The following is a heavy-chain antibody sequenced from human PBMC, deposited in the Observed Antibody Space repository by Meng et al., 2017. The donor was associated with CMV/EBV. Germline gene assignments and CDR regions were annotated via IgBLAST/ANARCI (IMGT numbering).Heavy chain of an antibody. CDR3: ARNKARSSSSWYHFDY. J-gene: IGHJ4*02. Sequence: SETLSLTCTVSGGSISSYYWSWIRQPPGKGLEWMGYIYYSGSTNYNPSLKSRVTISVDTSKNQFSMKLSSVAAADTAVYYCARNKARSSSSWYHFDYWGQGTLVTVSS. CDR2: IYYSGST. V-gene: IGHV4-59*01. D-gene: IGHD6-13*01. CDR1: GGSISSYY.